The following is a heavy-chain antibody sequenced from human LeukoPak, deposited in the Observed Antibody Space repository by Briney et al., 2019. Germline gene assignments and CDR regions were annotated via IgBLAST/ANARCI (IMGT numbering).Heavy chain of an antibody. CDR1: GFTFSSYW. D-gene: IGHD3-16*01. CDR3: AREKPGGAVAPDH. J-gene: IGHJ4*02. Sequence: TGGSLRLSCAASGFTFSSYWMSWVRQAPGKGLEWVANIKKDGSEKNYVDSVKGRFTMSRDNAKNSLYLQMNSLRAEDTAVYYCAREKPGGAVAPDHWGQGTLVTVSS. V-gene: IGHV3-7*01. CDR2: IKKDGSEK.